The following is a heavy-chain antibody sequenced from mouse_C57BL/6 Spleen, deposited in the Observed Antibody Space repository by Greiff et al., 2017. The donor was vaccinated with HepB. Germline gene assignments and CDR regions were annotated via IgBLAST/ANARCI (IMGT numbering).Heavy chain of an antibody. D-gene: IGHD4-1*01. V-gene: IGHV1-72*01. Sequence: QVQLQQSGAELVKPGASVKISCKASGYTFTSYWMHWVKQRPGRGLEWIGRIDPNSGGTKYNEKCKSKATLTVDNPSSTAYMQLSSLTSEDSAVDYCARGGLNCDGPFDYWGQGTTLTVSS. CDR3: ARGGLNCDGPFDY. CDR1: GYTFTSYW. J-gene: IGHJ2*01. CDR2: IDPNSGGT.